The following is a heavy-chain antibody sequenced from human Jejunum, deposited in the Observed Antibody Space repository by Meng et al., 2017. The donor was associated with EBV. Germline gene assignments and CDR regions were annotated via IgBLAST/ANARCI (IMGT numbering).Heavy chain of an antibody. J-gene: IGHJ4*02. D-gene: IGHD4-17*01. CDR3: ARAGGDYEDY. Sequence: QEQLVQAGAEVKKPGSSVKVSCKASGDRFGTYSVSWVRQAPGQGLEWMGNTVHIFGTTSYAQKFQGRVTITADESTRTAFMELRNLRSEDSAMYYCARAGGDYEDYWGQGTLVTVSS. CDR1: GDRFGTYS. CDR2: TVHIFGTT. V-gene: IGHV1-69*15.